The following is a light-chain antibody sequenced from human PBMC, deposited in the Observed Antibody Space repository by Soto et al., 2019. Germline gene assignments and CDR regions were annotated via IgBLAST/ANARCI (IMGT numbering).Light chain of an antibody. CDR2: GAS. CDR3: QQYNNWVRTWT. J-gene: IGKJ1*01. V-gene: IGKV3-15*01. CDR1: QRVSSN. Sequence: EIVMPQSPATLSVSPGERATLSCRASQRVSSNLAWYQQKPGQAPRLLIYGASTSATGIPAWFSGSGSGRAFTLTIGSLQSEDFAVYDGQQYNNWVRTWTFGQGTKVEIK.